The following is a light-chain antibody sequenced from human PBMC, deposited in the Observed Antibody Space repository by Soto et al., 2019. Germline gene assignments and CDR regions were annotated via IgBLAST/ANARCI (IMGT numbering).Light chain of an antibody. CDR1: QTISTY. J-gene: IGKJ2*01. V-gene: IGKV1-39*01. Sequence: DIQMTQSPSSLSASVGDRVTITCRASQTISTYLNWYQQKPGKAPKLLIYAASSLQSGVPSWFSGSGSGTDFTLTISSLQPEDFATYFCQQSHSIPYIFGQGTKLQLK. CDR2: AAS. CDR3: QQSHSIPYI.